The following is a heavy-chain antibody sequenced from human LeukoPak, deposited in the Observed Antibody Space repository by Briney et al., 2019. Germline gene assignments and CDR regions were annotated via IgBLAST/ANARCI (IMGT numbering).Heavy chain of an antibody. V-gene: IGHV4-34*01. J-gene: IGHJ4*02. CDR1: GGSFSGYY. CDR3: ARGPSTYYYDSSGYYDY. CDR2: INHSGST. D-gene: IGHD3-22*01. Sequence: SETLSLTCAVYGGSFSGYYWSWIRQPPGKGLEWIGEINHSGSTNYNPSLKSRVTISVDASKNQFSLKLSSVTAADTAVYYCARGPSTYYYDSSGYYDYWGQGTLVTVSS.